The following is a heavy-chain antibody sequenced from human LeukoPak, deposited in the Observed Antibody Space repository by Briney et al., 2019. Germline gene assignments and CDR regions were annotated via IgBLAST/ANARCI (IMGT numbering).Heavy chain of an antibody. J-gene: IGHJ5*02. V-gene: IGHV1-46*01. CDR3: ARESCSGGSCWSPGSLSWFDP. CDR2: INPSGGST. CDR1: GYTFTSYY. Sequence: ASVKVSCKASGYTFTSYYMHWVRQAPGQGLEWMGIINPSGGSTSYAQKFQGRVTMTRDTSTSTVYMELSSLRSEDTAVYYCARESCSGGSCWSPGSLSWFDPWGQGTLVTVSS. D-gene: IGHD2-15*01.